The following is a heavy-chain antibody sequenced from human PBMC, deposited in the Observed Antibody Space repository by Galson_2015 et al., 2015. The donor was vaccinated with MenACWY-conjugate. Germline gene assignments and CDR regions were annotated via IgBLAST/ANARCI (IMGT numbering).Heavy chain of an antibody. D-gene: IGHD5-18*01. CDR2: VKADGSEE. CDR3: ARAGYTYGFDY. J-gene: IGHJ4*02. V-gene: IGHV3-7*03. Sequence: SLRLSCAASGFTFTSYRMNWVRQAPGKGLEWVANVKADGSEEYYVDSVKGRFTIFRDNAKNSLYLQMNSLRAEDTAIYYCARAGYTYGFDYWGQGTLVTVSS. CDR1: GFTFTSYR.